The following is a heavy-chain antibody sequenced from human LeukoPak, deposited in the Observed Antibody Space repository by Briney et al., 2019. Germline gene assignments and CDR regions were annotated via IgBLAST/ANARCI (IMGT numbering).Heavy chain of an antibody. Sequence: PSQTLSLTCTVSGGSISSGSYYWSWIRQPAGKGLEWIGRIYTSGSTNYNPSLKSRVTISVDTSKNQFSLKLSSVTAADTAVYYCARAFDSSGSSPFFPHYWGQGTLVTVSS. CDR3: ARAFDSSGSSPFFPHY. CDR2: IYTSGST. CDR1: GGSISSGSYY. D-gene: IGHD3-22*01. J-gene: IGHJ4*02. V-gene: IGHV4-61*02.